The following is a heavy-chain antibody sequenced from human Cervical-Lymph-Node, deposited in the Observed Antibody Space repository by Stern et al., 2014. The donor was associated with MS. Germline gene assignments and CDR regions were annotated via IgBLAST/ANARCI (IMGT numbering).Heavy chain of an antibody. CDR2: ISPIFGRA. V-gene: IGHV1-69*01. J-gene: IGHJ4*02. CDR3: ARGWSYDILTGFSY. Sequence: DQLVESGAEVKKPGSSVKVSCKASGGTFSNYAINWVRQAPGQGLEWMGGISPIFGRANYAQNFQGRVTITADESTSTAYMELSSLISEDTAVYYCARGWSYDILTGFSYWGQGTLVTVSS. D-gene: IGHD3-9*01. CDR1: GGTFSNYA.